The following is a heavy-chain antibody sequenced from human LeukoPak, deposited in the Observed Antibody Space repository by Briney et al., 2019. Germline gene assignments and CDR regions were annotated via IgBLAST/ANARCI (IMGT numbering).Heavy chain of an antibody. V-gene: IGHV3-20*01. D-gene: IGHD3/OR15-3a*01. J-gene: IGHJ4*02. Sequence: GGSLRLSCAASGFTFDDYGMSWVRQAPGKGLEWVSVISWNGGNKGYADSVKGRFTISRDNAKNSLYLQMNSLRAEDTALYHWARVSDSSLLKGSRASFFDYWGQGTLVTVSS. CDR2: ISWNGGNK. CDR1: GFTFDDYG. CDR3: ARVSDSSLLKGSRASFFDY.